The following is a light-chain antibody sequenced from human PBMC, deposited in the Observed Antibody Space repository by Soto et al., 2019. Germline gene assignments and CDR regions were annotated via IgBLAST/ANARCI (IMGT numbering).Light chain of an antibody. CDR3: QQYNNWPSIT. J-gene: IGKJ5*01. CDR1: QSVSSN. Sequence: EIVVTQSPGPLSLSQGERATLSCRASQSVSSNLAWYQQKPGQAPRLLIYGASTRATGIPARFSGSGSGTEFTLTISSLQSEDFAVYYCQQYNNWPSITFGQGTRLEIK. V-gene: IGKV3-15*01. CDR2: GAS.